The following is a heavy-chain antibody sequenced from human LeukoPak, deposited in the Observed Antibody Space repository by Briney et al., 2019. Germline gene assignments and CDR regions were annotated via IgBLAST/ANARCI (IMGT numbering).Heavy chain of an antibody. J-gene: IGHJ6*02. CDR1: GFTFSSYG. CDR2: ISYDGSNK. Sequence: PRGSLKLSCAASGFTFSSYGMHWVHQAPGKGLEWVAVISYDGSNKYYADSVKGRFTISRDNSKNTLYLQMNSLRAEDTAVYYCAKDRGGSYWYYYYGMDVWGQGTTVTVSS. CDR3: AKDRGGSYWYYYYGMDV. V-gene: IGHV3-30*18. D-gene: IGHD1-26*01.